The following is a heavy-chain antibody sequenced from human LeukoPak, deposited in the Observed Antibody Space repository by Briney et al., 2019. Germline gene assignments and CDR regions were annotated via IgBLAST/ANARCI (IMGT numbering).Heavy chain of an antibody. CDR1: GGTFISYA. D-gene: IGHD6-25*01. J-gene: IGHJ4*02. CDR3: ARGAATRLDY. Sequence: SVTVSCTASGGTFISYAISWVRQAPGQGLEWMGGIIPIFGTANYAQKFQGRVTITADESTSTAYMELSSLRSEDTAVYYCARGAATRLDYWGQGTLVTVSS. CDR2: IIPIFGTA. V-gene: IGHV1-69*13.